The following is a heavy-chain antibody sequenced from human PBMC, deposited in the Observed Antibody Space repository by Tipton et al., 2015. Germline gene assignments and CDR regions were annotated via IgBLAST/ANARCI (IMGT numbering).Heavy chain of an antibody. V-gene: IGHV1-2*02. D-gene: IGHD2-8*01. CDR2: INPNTGGT. CDR3: ARDGGFCTHGVCYPWYASFDY. J-gene: IGHJ4*02. Sequence: QSGAEVKKPGASVKVSCKASGYTFTGYYMHWVRQAPGQGLEWMGWINPNTGGTNYAQKFQGRVTMTRDTSISTAYMELSRLRSDDTAVYYCARDGGFCTHGVCYPWYASFDYWGQGTLVTVSS. CDR1: GYTFTGYY.